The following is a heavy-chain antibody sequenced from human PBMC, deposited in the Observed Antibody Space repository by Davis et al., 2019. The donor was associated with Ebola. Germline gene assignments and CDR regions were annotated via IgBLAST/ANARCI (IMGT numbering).Heavy chain of an antibody. CDR3: ARQESQLHRYYFDS. Sequence: SETLSLTCTVYGGSFSGYYWSWIRQSPGKGLEWIGYIYYTGTTNFNPFLKSRVTLSVHTSENKFSLKLSSVTAADTAVYYCARQESQLHRYYFDSWGQGTLVTVSS. D-gene: IGHD4-23*01. J-gene: IGHJ4*02. CDR1: GGSFSGYY. CDR2: IYYTGTT. V-gene: IGHV4-59*08.